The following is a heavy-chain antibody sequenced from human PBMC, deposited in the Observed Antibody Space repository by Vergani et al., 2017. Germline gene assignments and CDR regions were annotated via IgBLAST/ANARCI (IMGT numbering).Heavy chain of an antibody. V-gene: IGHV3-33*01. CDR1: GFTFSSYG. CDR2: IWYDGSNK. Sequence: VQLVESGGGLVKPGGSLRLSCAASGFTFSSYGMHWVRQAPGKGLEWVAVIWYDGSNKYYADSVKGRFTISRDNSKNTLYLQMNSLRAEDTAVYYCAREGGVGATFDYWGQGTLVTVSS. CDR3: AREGGVGATFDY. J-gene: IGHJ4*02. D-gene: IGHD1-26*01.